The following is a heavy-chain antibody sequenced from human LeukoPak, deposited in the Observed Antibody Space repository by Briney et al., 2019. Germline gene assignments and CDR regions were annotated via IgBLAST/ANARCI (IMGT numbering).Heavy chain of an antibody. J-gene: IGHJ4*02. CDR1: GGTFSSYA. D-gene: IGHD5-18*01. Sequence: ASVKVSCKASGGTFSSYAISWVRQAPGQGLEWMGGIIPIFGTANYAQKFQGRVTIAADDSTTTAYMELSGLRSEDTAVYYCARGGIYGYLYYFDYWGQGTLVTVSS. CDR2: IIPIFGTA. V-gene: IGHV1-69*13. CDR3: ARGGIYGYLYYFDY.